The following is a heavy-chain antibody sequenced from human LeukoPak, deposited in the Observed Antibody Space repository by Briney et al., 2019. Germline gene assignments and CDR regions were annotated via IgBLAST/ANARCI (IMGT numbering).Heavy chain of an antibody. Sequence: GGSLRLSCAASGFTFSSYAMSWVRQAPGKGLQCVSTITSGGNTYYADSVKGRFAISRDNSENTLYLQMNSLRAEDTAVYSCAKYCSGGNCYSGLYWGQGTLVTVSS. CDR2: ITSGGNT. J-gene: IGHJ4*02. CDR1: GFTFSSYA. V-gene: IGHV3-23*01. D-gene: IGHD2-15*01. CDR3: AKYCSGGNCYSGLY.